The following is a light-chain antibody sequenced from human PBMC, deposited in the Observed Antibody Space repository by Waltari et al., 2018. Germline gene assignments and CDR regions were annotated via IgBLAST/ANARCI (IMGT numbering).Light chain of an antibody. Sequence: QSALTQPASVSGSPGQSITISCTGTSSDVGSYNLVSWYQQYPGRAPKLMIYEVSERPSGVSNRFSGSKSGNTASLTISGLQAEDEADYYCCSYTGSPHVVFGGGTKLTVL. CDR2: EVS. V-gene: IGLV2-23*02. J-gene: IGLJ2*01. CDR3: CSYTGSPHVV. CDR1: SSDVGSYNL.